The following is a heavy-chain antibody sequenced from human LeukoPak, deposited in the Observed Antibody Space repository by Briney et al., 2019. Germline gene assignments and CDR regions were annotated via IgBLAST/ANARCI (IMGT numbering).Heavy chain of an antibody. CDR3: ARMGGYSSFYYHYGLDV. J-gene: IGHJ6*02. V-gene: IGHV4-59*01. Sequence: SETLSLTCTGSGGSIRGYDWSWIRQAPGKGLEFIGYSSSSGSATYSPSLHSRVIISRDTSKNQFSLKLSSVTVADTAVYYCARMGGYSSFYYHYGLDVWGQGTTVTVSS. D-gene: IGHD5-18*01. CDR2: SSSSGSA. CDR1: GGSIRGYD.